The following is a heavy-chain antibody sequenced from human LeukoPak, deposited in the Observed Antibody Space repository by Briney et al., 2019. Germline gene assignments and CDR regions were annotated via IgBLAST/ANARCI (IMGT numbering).Heavy chain of an antibody. J-gene: IGHJ4*02. V-gene: IGHV1-69*04. Sequence: SMKVSCKASGGTFSSYAISWVRQAPGQGLEWMGRIIPILGIANYAQKFQGRVTITADKSTSTAYMELSSLRSEDTAVYYCAGGGVRSSSSYWGQGTLVTVSS. CDR3: AGGGVRSSSSY. D-gene: IGHD6-13*01. CDR2: IIPILGIA. CDR1: GGTFSSYA.